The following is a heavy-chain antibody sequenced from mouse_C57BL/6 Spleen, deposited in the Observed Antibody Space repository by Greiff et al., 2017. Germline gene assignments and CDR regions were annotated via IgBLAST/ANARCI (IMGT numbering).Heavy chain of an antibody. D-gene: IGHD2-5*01. J-gene: IGHJ4*01. CDR2: INPSSGYT. Sequence: QVQLKESGAELAKPGASVKLSCKASGYTFTSYWMHWVKQRPGQGLEWIGYINPSSGYTKYNQKFKDKATLTADKSSSTAYMQLSSLTYEDSAVYYCANYYSNYEGYAMDYWGQGTSVTVSS. CDR1: GYTFTSYW. V-gene: IGHV1-7*01. CDR3: ANYYSNYEGYAMDY.